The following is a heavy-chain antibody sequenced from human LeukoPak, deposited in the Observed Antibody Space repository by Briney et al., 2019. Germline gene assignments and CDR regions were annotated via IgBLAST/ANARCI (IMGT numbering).Heavy chain of an antibody. V-gene: IGHV4-34*01. J-gene: IGHJ4*02. Sequence: NPSETLSLTCAVYGGSFSGYYWTWIRQRPGKGLEWIGEINHSGSTNYNPSLKSRVTISVDTSKNQFSLNLSSVTAADTAVYYCARGGRSARWWDYWGQGTLVTVSS. CDR3: ARGGRSARWWDY. CDR2: INHSGST. D-gene: IGHD2-15*01. CDR1: GGSFSGYY.